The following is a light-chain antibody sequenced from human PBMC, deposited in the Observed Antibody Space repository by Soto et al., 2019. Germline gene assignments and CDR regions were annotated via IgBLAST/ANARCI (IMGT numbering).Light chain of an antibody. CDR2: EVS. V-gene: IGLV2-14*01. Sequence: QSVLTQPASVSGSPGQSITISCTGTSSDIGGYKHVSWYQQHPGKAPKLMIYEVSNRPSGVSNRFSGSKSGNTASLTISGLQAEDEADYYYSSYTTSSTQVFGTGTKVTVL. J-gene: IGLJ1*01. CDR1: SSDIGGYKH. CDR3: SSYTTSSTQV.